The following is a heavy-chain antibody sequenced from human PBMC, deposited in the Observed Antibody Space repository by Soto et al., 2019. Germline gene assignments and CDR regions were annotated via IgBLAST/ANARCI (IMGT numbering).Heavy chain of an antibody. V-gene: IGHV4-34*01. CDR2: INHSGST. CDR1: GGPFSGYY. CDR3: ARALLWFGDLDV. Sequence: SETLSLTCAVYGGPFSGYYWSWIRQPPGKGLEWIGEINHSGSTNYNPSLKSRVTISVDTSKNQFSLKLSSVTAADTAVYYCARALLWFGDLDVWGQGTTVTVSS. J-gene: IGHJ6*02. D-gene: IGHD3-10*01.